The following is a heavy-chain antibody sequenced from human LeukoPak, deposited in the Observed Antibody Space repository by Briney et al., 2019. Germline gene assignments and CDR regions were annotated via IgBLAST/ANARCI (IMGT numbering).Heavy chain of an antibody. CDR2: ISAYNGNT. J-gene: IGHJ6*03. V-gene: IGHV1-18*01. CDR1: GYTFTSYG. D-gene: IGHD2-21*02. CDR3: AGALTASHYYYMDV. Sequence: ASVKVSCKASGYTFTSYGISWVRQAPGQGLEWMGWISAYNGNTNYAQKLQGRVTMTTDTSTSTAYMELSRLRSDDTAVYYCAGALTASHYYYMDVWGKGTTVTISS.